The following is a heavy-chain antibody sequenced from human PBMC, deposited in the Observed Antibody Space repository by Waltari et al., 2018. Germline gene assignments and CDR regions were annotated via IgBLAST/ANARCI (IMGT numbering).Heavy chain of an antibody. J-gene: IGHJ1*01. CDR2: ISVSDAT. D-gene: IGHD1-20*01. Sequence: EVQLLASGGGLVQPGGSLRLYCRASGFTPLTHAINWVRQAPGKGLEWVSSISVSDATYYADSVKGRFTVSRDYSDNTIHLQMDSLRADDTAVYFCAKPFYNWDDPLHSWGQGAPVTVSS. CDR3: AKPFYNWDDPLHS. CDR1: GFTPLTHA. V-gene: IGHV3-23*01.